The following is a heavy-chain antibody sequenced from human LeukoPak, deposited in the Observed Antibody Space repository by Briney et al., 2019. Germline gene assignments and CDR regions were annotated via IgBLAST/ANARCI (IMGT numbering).Heavy chain of an antibody. V-gene: IGHV4-61*02. J-gene: IGHJ5*02. CDR3: AKGAGPPWFDP. Sequence: SETLSLTCTVSNGSISSDTYFWSWIRQPAGEGLQWIGRMSSSGRTDYNPSLKSRVTISIDTSTNQFSMQLSSVTAADTAVYYCAKGAGPPWFDPWGQGTLVTVSS. CDR2: MSSSGRT. CDR1: NGSISSDTYF. D-gene: IGHD6-19*01.